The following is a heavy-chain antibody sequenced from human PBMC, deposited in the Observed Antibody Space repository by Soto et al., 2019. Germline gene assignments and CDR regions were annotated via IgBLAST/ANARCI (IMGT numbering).Heavy chain of an antibody. CDR2: ITTTGSGT. CDR3: VRGAQIWPD. V-gene: IGHV3-23*01. Sequence: GESLKISCAASGFTFSSYDMSWVRQAPGKGLKWVSSITTTGSGTYYADSAKGRFTISRDNSKNTLYLQMTSLTMEDTAIYFCVRGAQIWPDWGQGTLVTVSS. J-gene: IGHJ4*02. CDR1: GFTFSSYD.